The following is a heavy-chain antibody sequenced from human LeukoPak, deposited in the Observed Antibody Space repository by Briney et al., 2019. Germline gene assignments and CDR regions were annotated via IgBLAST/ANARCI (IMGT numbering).Heavy chain of an antibody. CDR3: ARDSAAAAGTTDGGGYYGMDV. J-gene: IGHJ6*02. CDR2: IWYDGSSK. Sequence: PGGSLRLSCAASGFTFSSYGMHWVRQAPGRGLEWVAAIWYDGSSKYYADSVKGRFTISRDNSKNTLYLQMNSLRAEDTAVYYCARDSAAAAGTTDGGGYYGMDVWGQGTTVTVSS. D-gene: IGHD6-13*01. CDR1: GFTFSSYG. V-gene: IGHV3-33*01.